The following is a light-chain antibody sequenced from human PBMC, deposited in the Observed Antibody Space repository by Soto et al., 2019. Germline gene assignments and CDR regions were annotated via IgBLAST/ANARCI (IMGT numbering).Light chain of an antibody. J-gene: IGLJ3*02. V-gene: IGLV2-14*01. CDR1: SSDVGGYNY. CDR3: SSYTSSSRWV. CDR2: EVS. Sequence: QSALTQPASVSGSPGQSITISCTGTSSDVGGYNYVSWYQQHPGKAPKLMIYEVSNWPSGVSNRFSGSKSGNTASLTISGLQAEDEADYYCSSYTSSSRWVFGGGTKLTVL.